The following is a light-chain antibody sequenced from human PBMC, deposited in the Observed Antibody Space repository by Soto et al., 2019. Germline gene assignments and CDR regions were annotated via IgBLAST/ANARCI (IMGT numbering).Light chain of an antibody. J-gene: IGLJ1*01. CDR3: SSYTSTSTYV. Sequence: QSVLTQPASVSGSPGQSITISCTGTSSDIAGYDFVSWYQKYPGKAPKLMIYDVSNRPSGVSNRFSGSKSGNTASLTISGLQAEDEADYYCSSYTSTSTYVFGTGTKLTVL. V-gene: IGLV2-14*03. CDR2: DVS. CDR1: SSDIAGYDF.